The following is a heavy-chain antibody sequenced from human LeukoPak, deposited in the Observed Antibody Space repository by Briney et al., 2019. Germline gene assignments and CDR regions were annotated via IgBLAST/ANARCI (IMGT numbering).Heavy chain of an antibody. J-gene: IGHJ5*02. CDR1: GFTFSSYE. Sequence: GGSLRLSCAASGFTFSSYEMSWVRQAPGKGLEWVSYISNSGSTIFYADSEKGRFTISRDNAKNSLYLQMNSLRAEDTAVYYCARDGYGSGTYYPNWFDPWGQGTLVTVSS. V-gene: IGHV3-48*03. CDR3: ARDGYGSGTYYPNWFDP. D-gene: IGHD3-10*01. CDR2: ISNSGSTI.